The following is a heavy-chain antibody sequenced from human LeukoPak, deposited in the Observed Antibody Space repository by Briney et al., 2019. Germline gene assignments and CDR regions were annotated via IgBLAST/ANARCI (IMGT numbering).Heavy chain of an antibody. D-gene: IGHD4-11*01. V-gene: IGHV3-23*01. J-gene: IGHJ6*03. CDR2: IVGNGGMT. CDR3: AKQITLTTNSYFYYMDV. CDR1: GFTFITYA. Sequence: QTGGSLRLSCAASGFTFITYAMTWVRQAPGKGLEWVSGIVGNGGMTFYADSVRGRFTISRDNSKNTLYLQMNSLRVEDTAIYYCAKQITLTTNSYFYYMDVWGKGTTVTVSS.